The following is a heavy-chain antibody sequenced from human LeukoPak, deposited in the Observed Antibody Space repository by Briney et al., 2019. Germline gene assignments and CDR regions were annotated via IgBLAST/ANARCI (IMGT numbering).Heavy chain of an antibody. CDR3: VKGPRPDITVAHTVEN. V-gene: IGHV3-23*01. CDR1: EFPFSIYA. CDR2: ISSRGDST. D-gene: IGHD6-19*01. J-gene: IGHJ4*02. Sequence: GGSLRLSCEVSEFPFSIYAMAWVRQAPGQGLEWVSTISSRGDSTYVADSVKGRFTISRDNSKNSLYLQMNTVRAEDTAVYYCVKGPRPDITVAHTVENWGQGTLVTVSS.